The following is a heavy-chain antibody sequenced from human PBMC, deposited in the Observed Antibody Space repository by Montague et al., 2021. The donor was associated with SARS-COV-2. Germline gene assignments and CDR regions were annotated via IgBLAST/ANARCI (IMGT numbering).Heavy chain of an antibody. V-gene: IGHV4-34*01. CDR2: VNHSGST. Sequence: SETLSLTCTVSGGSFSGHCCSWIRQPPGKGLEWIGEVNHSGSTIYNPSLKSHVTISLDASKNQCYLKVNSVTAADTAVYYCARGGRPRGVLSTSAWSESAFDFWGPGTMVTVSS. D-gene: IGHD3-10*01. CDR1: GGSFSGHC. J-gene: IGHJ3*01. CDR3: ARGGRPRGVLSTSAWSESAFDF.